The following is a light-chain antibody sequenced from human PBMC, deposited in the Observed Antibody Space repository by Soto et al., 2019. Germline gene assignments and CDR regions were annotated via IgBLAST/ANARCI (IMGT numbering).Light chain of an antibody. V-gene: IGLV2-14*02. Sequence: QSVLTQPASVSGSPGQSINISCTGTSSDVVTYNLVSWYQQHPGKAPTVLIYEGTKRPSGVPDRVSASKSGNTASLTVSGLRAEDEADYYCSSYAGSNNFVFGSGTKVTVL. J-gene: IGLJ1*01. CDR1: SSDVVTYNL. CDR3: SSYAGSNNFV. CDR2: EGT.